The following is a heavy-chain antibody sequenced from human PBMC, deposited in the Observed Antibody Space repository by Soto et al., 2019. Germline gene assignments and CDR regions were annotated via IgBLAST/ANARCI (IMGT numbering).Heavy chain of an antibody. CDR2: IRSKAYGGTT. D-gene: IGHD4-17*01. CDR3: TRDSDGDYYYYGMDV. Sequence: GGSLRLSCTASGFTFGDYAMSWFRQAPGKGLEWVGFIRSKAYGGTTEYAASVKGRFTISRDDSKSIAHLQMNSLKTEDTAVYYCTRDSDGDYYYYGMDVWGQGTTVTVSS. V-gene: IGHV3-49*03. CDR1: GFTFGDYA. J-gene: IGHJ6*02.